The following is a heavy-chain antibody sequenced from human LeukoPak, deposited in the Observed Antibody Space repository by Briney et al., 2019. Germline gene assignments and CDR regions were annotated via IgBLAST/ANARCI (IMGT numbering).Heavy chain of an antibody. J-gene: IGHJ5*02. V-gene: IGHV4-38-2*01. Sequence: SETLSLTCAVYGGSFSGYYWGWIRQPPGKGLEWIGSIYHGGSTYYNPSLKSRVTISVDTSKNQFSLKLSSVTAADTAVYYCARGLGGAPTTVLSWGQGTLVTVSS. CDR3: ARGLGGAPTTVLS. CDR1: GGSFSGYY. CDR2: IYHGGST. D-gene: IGHD4-17*01.